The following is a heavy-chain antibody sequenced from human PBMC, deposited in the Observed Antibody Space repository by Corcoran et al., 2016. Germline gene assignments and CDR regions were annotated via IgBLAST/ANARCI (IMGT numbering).Heavy chain of an antibody. CDR3: AGVETIVARLPGDY. D-gene: IGHD6-6*01. J-gene: IGHJ4*02. CDR1: GYSFTTYW. Sequence: EVQLVQSGAEVRKPGESLKISCEGSGYSFTTYWIVWVRQMPGKGLEWMGSIYPGDSDTKYSPSFQGQVTISADKSISTAYLQWSSLKASDTAMYYCAGVETIVARLPGDYWGQGTLVTVSS. V-gene: IGHV5-51*01. CDR2: IYPGDSDT.